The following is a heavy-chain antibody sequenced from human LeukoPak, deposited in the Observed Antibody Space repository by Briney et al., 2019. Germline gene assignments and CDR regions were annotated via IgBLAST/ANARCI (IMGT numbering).Heavy chain of an antibody. CDR1: GFTFSSYD. Sequence: QTGGSLTLSCAASGFTFSSYDKSWVLQAPGKGLEWVSAISDSGGSTYYADSVKGRFTISRDKSKNTLYLQMNSLRAEDTAVYYCAKGGTMIVENFDYWGQGTMVTVSS. V-gene: IGHV3-23*01. CDR2: ISDSGGST. J-gene: IGHJ4*02. D-gene: IGHD3-22*01. CDR3: AKGGTMIVENFDY.